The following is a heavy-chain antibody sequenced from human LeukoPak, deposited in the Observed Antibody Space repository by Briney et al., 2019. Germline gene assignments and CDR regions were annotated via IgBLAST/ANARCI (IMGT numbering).Heavy chain of an antibody. CDR2: IIPIFGTA. D-gene: IGHD3-22*01. Sequence: SVKVSCEASGGTFSSYAISWVRQAPGQGLEWMGGIIPIFGTANYAQKFQGRVTITTDESTSTAYMELSSLRSEDTAVYYCARAYSVGYYYDRGAFQHWGQGTLVTVSS. V-gene: IGHV1-69*05. J-gene: IGHJ1*01. CDR1: GGTFSSYA. CDR3: ARAYSVGYYYDRGAFQH.